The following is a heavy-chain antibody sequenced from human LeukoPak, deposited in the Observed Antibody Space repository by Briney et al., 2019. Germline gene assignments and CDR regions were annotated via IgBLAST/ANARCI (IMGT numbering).Heavy chain of an antibody. V-gene: IGHV3-48*03. CDR3: AHQSSGWRYYFDY. CDR1: GFTFSSYE. CDR2: ISSSGSTI. J-gene: IGHJ4*02. Sequence: GGSLRLSCAASGFTFSSYEMNWVRQAPGQGLEWVSYISSSGSTIYYADYVKGRFTISRDNAKNSMYLQMNSLRAEDTAVYYCAHQSSGWRYYFDYWGQGTLVTVSS. D-gene: IGHD6-19*01.